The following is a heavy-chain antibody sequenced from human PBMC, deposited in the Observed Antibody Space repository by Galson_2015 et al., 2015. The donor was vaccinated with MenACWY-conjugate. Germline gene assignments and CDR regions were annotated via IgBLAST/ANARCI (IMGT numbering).Heavy chain of an antibody. CDR2: ISSSRSYT. D-gene: IGHD5-12*01. CDR3: ARERDVGYEGYYFDY. V-gene: IGHV3-11*06. Sequence: SLRLSCAASGFTFSDYYMSWIRQAPGKRLEWVSYISSSRSYTNYADSVKGRFTISRDNAKNSLYLQMNSLRSEDTAVYYCARERDVGYEGYYFDYWGQGTLVTVSS. CDR1: GFTFSDYY. J-gene: IGHJ4*02.